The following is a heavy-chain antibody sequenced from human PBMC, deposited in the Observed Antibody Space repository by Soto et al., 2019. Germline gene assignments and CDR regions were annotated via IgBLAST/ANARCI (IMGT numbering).Heavy chain of an antibody. V-gene: IGHV1-8*01. J-gene: IGHJ4*02. CDR3: ARGDGVVTPFDY. CDR1: GYTFTSYD. CDR2: MNPNSGNT. D-gene: IGHD3-3*01. Sequence: ASVKVSCKASGYTFTSYDINWVRQATGQGLEWMGWMNPNSGNTGYAQKFQGRVTMTRNTSISTAYMELSSLRSEDTAVYYCARGDGVVTPFDYWGQGTLVTVSS.